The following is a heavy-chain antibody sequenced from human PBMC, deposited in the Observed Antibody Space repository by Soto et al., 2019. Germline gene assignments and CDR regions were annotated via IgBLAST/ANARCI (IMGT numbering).Heavy chain of an antibody. CDR3: ARDSFGYCSSTSCYTGWFDP. CDR1: GFTFSSYA. D-gene: IGHD2-2*02. Sequence: PGGSLRLSCAASGFTFSSYAMHWVRQAPGKGLEWVAVISYDGSNKYYADSVKGRFTISRDNSKNTLYLQMNSLRAEGTAVYYCARDSFGYCSSTSCYTGWFDPWGQGTLVTVSS. V-gene: IGHV3-30-3*01. J-gene: IGHJ5*02. CDR2: ISYDGSNK.